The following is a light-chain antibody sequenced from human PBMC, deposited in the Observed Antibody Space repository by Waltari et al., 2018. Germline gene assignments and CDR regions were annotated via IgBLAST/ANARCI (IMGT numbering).Light chain of an antibody. Sequence: DIQMTQSPSSLSASVGDRVTITCRASQTISSHLNWYQQKPGKAPKVLIYAASNLQSGVPSRFSGSGSGTDVTLTISSLQPEDFATYYCQQGYSTPGAFGPGTKVDFK. CDR2: AAS. V-gene: IGKV1-39*01. J-gene: IGKJ3*01. CDR3: QQGYSTPGA. CDR1: QTISSH.